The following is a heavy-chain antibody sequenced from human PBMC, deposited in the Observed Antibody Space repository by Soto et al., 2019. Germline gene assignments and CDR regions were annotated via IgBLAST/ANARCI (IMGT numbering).Heavy chain of an antibody. CDR1: GASISSHY. V-gene: IGHV4-59*08. D-gene: IGHD2-2*01. J-gene: IGHJ5*02. CDR3: ARLGYQLLLYNWFDP. Sequence: SETLSLTCTVSGASISSHYWTWIRQPPGKGLEWIGYIYYSGITIYHPSLKSRVSISVDTSKNQFSLKLSSVTAADTAVYYCARLGYQLLLYNWFDPWGQGTLVTVSS. CDR2: IYYSGIT.